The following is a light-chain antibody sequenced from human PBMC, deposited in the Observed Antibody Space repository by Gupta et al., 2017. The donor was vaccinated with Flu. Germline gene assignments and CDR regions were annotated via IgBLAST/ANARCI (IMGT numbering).Light chain of an antibody. CDR1: SANIETIGSNY. CDR3: AAWDDILSSYV. J-gene: IGLJ1*01. CDR2: RSN. V-gene: IGLV1-47*01. Sequence: TSCSGSSANIETIGSNYVYWYQQLPGTAPKLLMSRSNQRHSGVPDRFSGSKCDSSASLASSGLRSEDEADYYCAAWDDILSSYVFGTGTKVTVL.